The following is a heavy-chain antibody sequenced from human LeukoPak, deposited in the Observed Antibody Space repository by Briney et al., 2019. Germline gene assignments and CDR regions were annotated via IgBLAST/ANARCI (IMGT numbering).Heavy chain of an antibody. V-gene: IGHV4-61*09. Sequence: PSETLSLTCTVSGGSISSGSYCWSWIRQPAGKGLEWIGHIYTSGNTNYNPSLKSRVTISVDTSKNQFSLKLSSVTATDTAVYYCARVSYGGNEFDYWGQGTLVTVSS. CDR3: ARVSYGGNEFDY. D-gene: IGHD4-23*01. CDR1: GGSISSGSYC. CDR2: IYTSGNT. J-gene: IGHJ4*02.